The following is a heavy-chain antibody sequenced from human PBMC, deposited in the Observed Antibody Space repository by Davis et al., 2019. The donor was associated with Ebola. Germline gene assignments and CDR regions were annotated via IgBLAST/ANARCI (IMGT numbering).Heavy chain of an antibody. V-gene: IGHV3-48*04. CDR1: GFTFSSYS. J-gene: IGHJ3*02. CDR3: ARGRDYVWGSYRDDAFDI. CDR2: ISSSSSTI. Sequence: GGSLRLSCAASGFTFSSYSMNWVRQAPGKGLEWVSYISSSSSTIYYADSVKGRFTISRDNAKNTLYLRMNSLRAEDTAVYYCARGRDYVWGSYRDDAFDIWGQGTMVTVSS. D-gene: IGHD3-16*02.